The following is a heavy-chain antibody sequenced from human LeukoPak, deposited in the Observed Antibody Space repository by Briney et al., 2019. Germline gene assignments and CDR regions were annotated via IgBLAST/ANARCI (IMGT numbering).Heavy chain of an antibody. CDR2: ISYDGSNK. CDR1: GFTFSSYA. V-gene: IGHV3-30*04. J-gene: IGHJ6*03. Sequence: GGSLRLSCAASGFTFSSYAMSWVRQAPGKGLEWVAVISYDGSNKYYADSVKGRFTISRDNSKNALYLQMNSLRAEDTAVYYCARLARDDYYYYMDVWGKGTTVTVSS. CDR3: ARLARDDYYYYMDV.